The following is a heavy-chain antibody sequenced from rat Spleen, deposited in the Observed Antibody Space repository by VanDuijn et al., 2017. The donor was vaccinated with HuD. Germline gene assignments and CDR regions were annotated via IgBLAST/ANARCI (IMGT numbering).Heavy chain of an antibody. CDR1: GFTFSDSY. CDR2: ISYECSST. J-gene: IGHJ1*01. Sequence: EVQLVESDGGLVQPGRSMKLSCAASGFTFSDSYMAWVRQAPKKGLEWVASISYECSSTYYGDSVKGRFTISRDNAKSTLYLQMNSMRSEDTATYYCARQTRGVWYFDFWGPGTMVTVSS. CDR3: ARQTRGVWYFDF. V-gene: IGHV5-22*01. D-gene: IGHD1-7*01.